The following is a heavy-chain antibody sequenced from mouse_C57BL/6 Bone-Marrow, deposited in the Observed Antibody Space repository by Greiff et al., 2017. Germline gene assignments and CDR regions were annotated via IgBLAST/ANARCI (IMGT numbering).Heavy chain of an antibody. Sequence: QVQLQQPGAELVKPGASVKMSCKASGYTFTSYWITWVKQRPGQGLEWIGDIYPGSGSTNYNEKFKSQATLTVDTSSSTAYMQLSSLTSEDSAVYYCANYCYYAYYFDYWGQGTTLTVSS. V-gene: IGHV1-55*01. J-gene: IGHJ2*01. D-gene: IGHD2-12*01. CDR1: GYTFTSYW. CDR3: ANYCYYAYYFDY. CDR2: IYPGSGST.